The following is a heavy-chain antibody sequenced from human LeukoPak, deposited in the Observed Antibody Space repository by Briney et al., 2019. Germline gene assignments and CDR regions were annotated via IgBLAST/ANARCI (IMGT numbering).Heavy chain of an antibody. CDR2: ISAYNGNT. V-gene: IGHV1-18*01. CDR1: GYTFTSYG. D-gene: IGHD6-13*01. J-gene: IGHJ4*02. Sequence: GASVKVSCKASGYTFTSYGISWVRQAPGQGLERMGWISAYNGNTNYAQKLQGRVTMTTDTSTSTAYMELRSLRSDDTAVYYCARGRASSSWYYFDYWGQGTLVTVSS. CDR3: ARGRASSSWYYFDY.